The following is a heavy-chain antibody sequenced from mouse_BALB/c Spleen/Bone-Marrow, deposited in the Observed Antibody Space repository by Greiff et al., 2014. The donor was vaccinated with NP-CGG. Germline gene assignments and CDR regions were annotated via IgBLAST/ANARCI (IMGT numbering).Heavy chain of an antibody. Sequence: VQRVESGPGLVAPSQSLSITCTVSGFSLTSYGVHWVRQPPGKGLEWLGVIWAGGSTNYNSALMSRLSISKDNSKSQVFLKMNSLQTEDTAMYYCARDNYGSRVFDYWGQGTTLTVSS. D-gene: IGHD1-1*01. J-gene: IGHJ2*01. V-gene: IGHV2-9*02. CDR1: GFSLTSYG. CDR2: IWAGGST. CDR3: ARDNYGSRVFDY.